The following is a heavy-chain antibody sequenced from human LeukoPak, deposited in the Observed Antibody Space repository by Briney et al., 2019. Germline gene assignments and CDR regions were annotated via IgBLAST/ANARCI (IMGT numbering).Heavy chain of an antibody. J-gene: IGHJ3*02. V-gene: IGHV5-51*01. CDR2: IFSGNSDS. CDR1: GYKFTNYW. CDR3: ARRAQDFVWGSNNYDDFDI. D-gene: IGHD3-16*01. Sequence: GESLKIYCKGSGYKFTNYWMGWVRQMPGKGMEWMAIIFSGNSDSRYSPTFRDQVTISANKSTTTAYQQWSSLKASDTAMYYCARRAQDFVWGSNNYDDFDIWGQGTTVIVSS.